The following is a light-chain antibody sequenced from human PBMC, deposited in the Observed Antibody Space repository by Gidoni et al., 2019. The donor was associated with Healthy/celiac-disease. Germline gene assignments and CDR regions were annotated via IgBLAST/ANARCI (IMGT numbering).Light chain of an antibody. CDR1: QSISSW. CDR2: KAS. CDR3: QQYNSYSST. Sequence: DIQLTQSPSTLSASEGDRVTITCRASQSISSWLAWYQQKPGHAPKLLIYKASNLESGVPSRFSGSGSVTEFTLTISSLQPDDFATYYCQQYNSYSSTFGPGTKVEIK. V-gene: IGKV1-5*03. J-gene: IGKJ1*01.